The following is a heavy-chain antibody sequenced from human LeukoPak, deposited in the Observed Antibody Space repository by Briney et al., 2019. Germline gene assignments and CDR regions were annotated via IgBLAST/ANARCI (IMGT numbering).Heavy chain of an antibody. CDR2: ISSSSSYI. D-gene: IGHD6-13*01. CDR1: GFTFSSYS. CDR3: AKDRGSSWPNDAFDI. J-gene: IGHJ3*02. Sequence: PGGSLRLSCAASGFTFSSYSMNWVRQAPGKGLEWVSSISSSSSYIYYADSVKGRFTISRDNAKNSLYLQMNSLRAEDTAVYYCAKDRGSSWPNDAFDIWGQGTMVTVSS. V-gene: IGHV3-21*04.